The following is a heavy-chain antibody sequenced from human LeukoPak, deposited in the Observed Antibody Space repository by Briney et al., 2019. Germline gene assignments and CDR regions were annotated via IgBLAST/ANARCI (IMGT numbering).Heavy chain of an antibody. CDR1: GYTFTGYY. CDR2: MNPNSGYT. V-gene: IGHV1-2*02. J-gene: IGHJ4*02. D-gene: IGHD1-7*01. CDR3: ARKLELRGGKYYFDY. Sequence: ASVKVSCKASGYTFTGYYMHWVRQAPGQGLEWMGWMNPNSGYTGYAQKLQGRVTMTTDTSTSTAYMELRSLRSDDTAVYYCARKLELRGGKYYFDYWGQGTLVTVSS.